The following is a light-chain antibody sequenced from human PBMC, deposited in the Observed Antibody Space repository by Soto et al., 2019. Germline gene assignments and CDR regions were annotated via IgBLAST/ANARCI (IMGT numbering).Light chain of an antibody. CDR2: DTS. CDR1: ESVIRF. V-gene: IGKV3-11*01. CDR3: QQRSKWPPLT. Sequence: EIVLTQSPATLSLSPGERATLSCRASESVIRFLAWYQQKPGQAPRLLIYDTSNRATGIPARFSGNGSGTDFTLTISSLEPEDFAVYFCQQRSKWPPLTFGGGTKVEIK. J-gene: IGKJ4*01.